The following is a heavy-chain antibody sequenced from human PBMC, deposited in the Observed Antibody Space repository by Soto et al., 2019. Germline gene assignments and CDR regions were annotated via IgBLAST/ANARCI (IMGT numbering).Heavy chain of an antibody. J-gene: IGHJ5*02. Sequence: PSEPLSLTCTVSGGSISSGGYYWSWIRQPPGKGQEWIGYIYYSGSTYYNPSLKSRVTISVDTSKNQFSLKLSSVTAADTAVYYCARGSYFDFWSGYYTAGSGSSWFDPWGQGTLVTVPS. V-gene: IGHV4-31*03. D-gene: IGHD3-3*01. CDR1: GGSISSGGYY. CDR2: IYYSGST. CDR3: ARGSYFDFWSGYYTAGSGSSWFDP.